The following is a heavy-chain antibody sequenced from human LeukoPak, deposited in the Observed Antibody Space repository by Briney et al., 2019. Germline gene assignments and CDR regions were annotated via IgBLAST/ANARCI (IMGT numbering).Heavy chain of an antibody. J-gene: IGHJ4*02. CDR2: INPNSGGT. D-gene: IGHD2/OR15-2a*01. Sequence: ASVKVSCKASGYTINNYYMHWVRQAPGQGLEWMGWINPNSGGTDYAEKFQGRVTMTRDTSTSTAYMDLSGLRSDDTAVYYCARGGKIVITTYKRGFDYWGQGTLVTVSS. CDR1: GYTINNYY. V-gene: IGHV1-2*02. CDR3: ARGGKIVITTYKRGFDY.